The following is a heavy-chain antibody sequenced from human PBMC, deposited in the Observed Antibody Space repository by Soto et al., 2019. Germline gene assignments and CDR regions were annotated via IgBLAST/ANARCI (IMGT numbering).Heavy chain of an antibody. CDR2: IKQDGSEK. V-gene: IGHV3-7*01. J-gene: IGHJ3*02. Sequence: GGSRRLCCAGSGVTLSNYWMIWLRQAPGKGLEWVANIKQDGSEKYYVDSVKGRFTISRDNAKNSLYLQMNSLGADDTAMYYCARDQDIVMLVVRSRVQHEAFDIRGQGLMVTVSS. D-gene: IGHD2-8*02. CDR1: GVTLSNYW. CDR3: ARDQDIVMLVVRSRVQHEAFDI.